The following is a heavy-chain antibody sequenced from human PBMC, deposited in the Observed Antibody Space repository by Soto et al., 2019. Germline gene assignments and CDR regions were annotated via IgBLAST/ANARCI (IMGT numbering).Heavy chain of an antibody. CDR3: ASHSPPFFYGSGHWDV. D-gene: IGHD3-10*01. CDR1: GGSISNSY. Sequence: QVQLQESGPGLVRPSETLSLTCTVSGGSISNSYWSWIRQSPGKGLEWIGYIYSSGSTNYNPSLKRRGTIAVDTSKNQFSLKLSSLSAADTAVYYCASHSPPFFYGSGHWDVWGQGTTVTVSS. J-gene: IGHJ6*02. V-gene: IGHV4-59*08. CDR2: IYSSGST.